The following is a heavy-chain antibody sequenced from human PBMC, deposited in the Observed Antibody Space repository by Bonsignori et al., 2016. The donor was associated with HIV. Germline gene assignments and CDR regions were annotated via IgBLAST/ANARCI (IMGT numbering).Heavy chain of an antibody. V-gene: IGHV3-21*01. D-gene: IGHD6-19*01. Sequence: GGSLRLSCAASGFTFSSYSMNWVRQAPGKGLEWVSSISSSSSYIYYADSVKGRFTISRDNAKNSLYLQMNSLRAEDTAVYYCARAIYSQWLVPAQDYWGQGTLVTVSS. CDR3: ARAIYSQWLVPAQDY. J-gene: IGHJ4*02. CDR1: GFTFSSYS. CDR2: ISSSSSYI.